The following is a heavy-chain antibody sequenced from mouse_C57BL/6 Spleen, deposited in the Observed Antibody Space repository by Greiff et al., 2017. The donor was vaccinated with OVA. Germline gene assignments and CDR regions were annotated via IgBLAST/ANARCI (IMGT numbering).Heavy chain of an antibody. CDR3: AFYYGSSSTPFDY. J-gene: IGHJ2*01. CDR1: GYTFTDYY. CDR2: INPYNGGT. Sequence: EVQVVESGPVLVKPGASVKMSCKASGYTFTDYYMNWVKQSHGKSLEWIGVINPYNGGTSYNQKFKGKATLTVDKSSSTAYMELNSLTSEDSAVYYCAFYYGSSSTPFDYWGQGTTLTVSS. V-gene: IGHV1-19*01. D-gene: IGHD1-1*01.